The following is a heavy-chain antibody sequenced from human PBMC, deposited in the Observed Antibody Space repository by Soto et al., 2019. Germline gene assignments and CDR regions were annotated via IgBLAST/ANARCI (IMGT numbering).Heavy chain of an antibody. CDR2: VSGSGGST. Sequence: EVQLLESGGGLVQPGGSLRLSCAASGFTFSSYAMRWVRQAPGKGLEWVSAVSGSGGSTYYADSVKGRFTISRDNAKTTLYRHMNSLRAEATAVYYCARRGPGTYFDYWGQGTLVTVSS. D-gene: IGHD6-13*01. CDR3: ARRGPGTYFDY. J-gene: IGHJ4*02. V-gene: IGHV3-23*01. CDR1: GFTFSSYA.